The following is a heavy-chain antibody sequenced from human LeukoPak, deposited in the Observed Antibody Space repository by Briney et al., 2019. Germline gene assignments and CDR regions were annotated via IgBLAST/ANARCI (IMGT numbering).Heavy chain of an antibody. J-gene: IGHJ6*03. CDR2: IIPIFGTA. CDR3: ARGTIFGSFYMDV. V-gene: IGHV1-69*06. D-gene: IGHD3-3*01. CDR1: GGTFSSYA. Sequence: SVKVSCKASGGTFSSYAISWVRQAPGQGLEWMGRIIPIFGTANYAQKFQGRVTITADKSTSTAYMELSSLRSEDTAVYYCARGTIFGSFYMDVWGKGTTVTVSS.